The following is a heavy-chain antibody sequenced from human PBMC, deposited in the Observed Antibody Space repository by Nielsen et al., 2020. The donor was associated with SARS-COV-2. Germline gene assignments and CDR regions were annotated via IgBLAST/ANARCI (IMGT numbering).Heavy chain of an antibody. D-gene: IGHD1-26*01. CDR1: GFTFSDSS. V-gene: IGHV3-73*01. Sequence: GESLKISCAASGFTFSDSSMNWVRQASGKGLEWLGRIRSKANDYATEYPASVKGRFIISRDDSKNTAYLLMNSLKIDDTAVYYCARVNPTSGSWFDAFDIWGKGTLVTVSS. CDR3: ARVNPTSGSWFDAFDI. J-gene: IGHJ3*02. CDR2: IRSKANDYAT.